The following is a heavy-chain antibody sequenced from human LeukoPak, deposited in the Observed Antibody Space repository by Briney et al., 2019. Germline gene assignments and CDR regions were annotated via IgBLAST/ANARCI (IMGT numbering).Heavy chain of an antibody. CDR3: AREVTGGNPFDY. CDR1: GSTVSSNY. Sequence: GGSLRLSCAASGSTVSSNYMSWVRQAPGKGLEWVSVIYNNGNTYYADSVKGRFTISRDNSKNTLHLQMNSLRAEDTAVYYCAREVTGGNPFDYWGQGTLVTVSS. V-gene: IGHV3-53*01. J-gene: IGHJ4*02. CDR2: IYNNGNT. D-gene: IGHD4-23*01.